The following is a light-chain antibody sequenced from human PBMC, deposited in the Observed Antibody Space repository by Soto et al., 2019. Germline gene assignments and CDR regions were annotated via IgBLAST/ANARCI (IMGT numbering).Light chain of an antibody. Sequence: QSVLTQPASVSGSPGQSITISCTGTSSDVGGYNYVSWYQQHPGKAPKLMIYEVSNRPSGVSNRFSGSKSGNTASLTISGLQAEDEADYYCSTYLISSTSYVFGTGTKVTVL. CDR3: STYLISSTSYV. J-gene: IGLJ1*01. V-gene: IGLV2-14*01. CDR2: EVS. CDR1: SSDVGGYNY.